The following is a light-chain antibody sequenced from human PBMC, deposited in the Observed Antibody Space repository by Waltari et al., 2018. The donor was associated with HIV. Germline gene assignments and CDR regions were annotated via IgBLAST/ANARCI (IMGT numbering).Light chain of an antibody. CDR2: WAS. J-gene: IGKJ1*01. CDR3: QQYYSPPQT. V-gene: IGKV4-1*01. Sequence: DIVMTQSPDSLAVSLGERATINCKSRQSVLHSSNNKYYVAWYQKKPGQPPKLLVYWASTRESGVPDRFSGSGSGTDFTLTISSLQAEDVAVYYCQQYYSPPQTFGQGTKVEIK. CDR1: QSVLHSSNNKYY.